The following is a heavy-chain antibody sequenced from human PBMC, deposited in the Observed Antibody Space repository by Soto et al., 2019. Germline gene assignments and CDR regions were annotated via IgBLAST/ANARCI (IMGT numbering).Heavy chain of an antibody. CDR2: ISGSGGST. CDR1: GFTFSSYA. J-gene: IGHJ4*02. V-gene: IGHV3-23*01. CDR3: AKDPRRGFLEWLSSAYYFDC. D-gene: IGHD3-3*01. Sequence: PGGSLRLSCAAFGFTFSSYAMSWVRQAPGKGLEWVSAISGSGGSTYYADSVKGRFTISRDNSKNTLYLQMNSLRAEDTAVYYCAKDPRRGFLEWLSSAYYFDCWGQGTLVTVSS.